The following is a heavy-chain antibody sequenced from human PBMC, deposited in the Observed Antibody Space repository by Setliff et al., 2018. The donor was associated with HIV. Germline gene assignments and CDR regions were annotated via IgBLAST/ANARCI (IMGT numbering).Heavy chain of an antibody. J-gene: IGHJ6*03. Sequence: GGSLRLSCAASGFTFSDFSMNWVRQAPGKGPEWVSYISIYSSNIYYADSVKGRFTISRDNVKNSLYLQMNSLRAEDTAMYYCVREDIVTTGGRLDYYMDVWGKGTTVTVSS. CDR1: GFTFSDFS. CDR2: ISIYSSNI. CDR3: VREDIVTTGGRLDYYMDV. D-gene: IGHD5-12*01. V-gene: IGHV3-48*01.